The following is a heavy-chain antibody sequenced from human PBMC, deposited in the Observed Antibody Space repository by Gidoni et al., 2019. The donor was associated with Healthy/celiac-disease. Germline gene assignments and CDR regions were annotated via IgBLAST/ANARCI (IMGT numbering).Heavy chain of an antibody. V-gene: IGHV3-30*18. Sequence: QVQLVESGGGVVQPGRSLRLSCAASGFTFRSYGMHWVRQAPGKGLEWVAVISYDGSNKYYADSVKGRFTISRDNSKNTLYLQMNSLRAEDTAVYYCAKDLYYYDSSGYYCWGQGTLVTVSS. CDR2: ISYDGSNK. CDR1: GFTFRSYG. J-gene: IGHJ4*02. CDR3: AKDLYYYDSSGYYC. D-gene: IGHD3-22*01.